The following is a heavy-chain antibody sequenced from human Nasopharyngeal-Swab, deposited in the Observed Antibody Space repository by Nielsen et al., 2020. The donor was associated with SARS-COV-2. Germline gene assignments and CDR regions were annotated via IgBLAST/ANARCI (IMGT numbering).Heavy chain of an antibody. V-gene: IGHV3-30*18. J-gene: IGHJ3*02. D-gene: IGHD2-15*01. CDR1: GFTFSSYG. CDR3: AKLPSYCSGGSCYLAGGAFDI. CDR2: ISYDGSNK. Sequence: GESLKICCAASGFTFSSYGMHWVRQAPGKGLEWVAVISYDGSNKYYADSVKGRFTISRDNSKNTLYLQMNSLRAEDTAVYYCAKLPSYCSGGSCYLAGGAFDIWGQGTMVTVSS.